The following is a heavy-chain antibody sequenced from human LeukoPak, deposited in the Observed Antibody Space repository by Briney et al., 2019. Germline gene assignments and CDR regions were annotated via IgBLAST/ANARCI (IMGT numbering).Heavy chain of an antibody. V-gene: IGHV3-30*02. CDR2: IRYDGSNK. CDR3: AKDHIISSSSPGY. Sequence: GGSVRLSCAASGFTFSSYGMHWVRQAPGKGLEWVAFIRYDGSNKYYADSVKGRFTISRDNSKNTLYLQMNSLRAEDTAVYYCAKDHIISSSSPGYWGQGTLVTVSS. J-gene: IGHJ4*02. D-gene: IGHD6-6*01. CDR1: GFTFSSYG.